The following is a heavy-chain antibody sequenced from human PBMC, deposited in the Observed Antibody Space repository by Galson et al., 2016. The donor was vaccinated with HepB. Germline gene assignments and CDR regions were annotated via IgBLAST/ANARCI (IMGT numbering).Heavy chain of an antibody. CDR2: ASYSGIT. J-gene: IGHJ4*02. D-gene: IGHD5-24*01. CDR1: GVSISSYY. V-gene: IGHV4-59*12. Sequence: CTVSGVSISSYYWSWFRQPPEKGLEWIGYASYSGITNYNPSLKSRVTISIDTSKNQFSLKLSSVTAADTAVYYCARGEGYNLYWGQGTLVTVSS. CDR3: ARGEGYNLY.